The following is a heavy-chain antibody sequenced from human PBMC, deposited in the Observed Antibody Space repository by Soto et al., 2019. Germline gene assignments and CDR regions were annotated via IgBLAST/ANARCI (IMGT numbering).Heavy chain of an antibody. CDR3: AGDWNGDKYFDY. D-gene: IGHD4-17*01. CDR2: IFGDGNT. J-gene: IGHJ4*02. V-gene: IGHV3-53*01. CDR1: GFSVTSGH. Sequence: ELQLVGSGGGLIQPGGSLRLSCAASGFSVTSGHMNWVRQAPGKGLEWVSVIFGDGNTKYADSIKGRFTIYRDTSKNTAYLQMNSLRAEDTAVYYCAGDWNGDKYFDYWDQGTLVTVSS.